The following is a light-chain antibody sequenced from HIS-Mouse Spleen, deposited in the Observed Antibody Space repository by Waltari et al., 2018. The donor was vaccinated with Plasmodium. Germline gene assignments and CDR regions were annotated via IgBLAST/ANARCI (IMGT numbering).Light chain of an antibody. CDR3: QQYGSSPLT. CDR1: QSVSSSY. Sequence: EIVLTQSPGNLSLSPGERATLSRRASQSVSSSYLAWYQQKPGQAPRLLIYGASSRATGIPDRCSGSGSVTDFPLTISRLEPEDFAVYYCQQYGSSPLTFGGGTKVEIK. CDR2: GAS. J-gene: IGKJ4*01. V-gene: IGKV3-20*01.